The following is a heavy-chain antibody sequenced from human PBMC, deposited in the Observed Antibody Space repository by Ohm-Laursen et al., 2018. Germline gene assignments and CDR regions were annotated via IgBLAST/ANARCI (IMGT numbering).Heavy chain of an antibody. CDR2: IKQDGSEK. CDR3: TRDLSIIAVAGGVGY. D-gene: IGHD6-19*01. Sequence: GSLRLSCSASGFTFSSYWMSWVRQAPGKGLEWVANIKQDGSEKYYVDSVKGRFTISRDNAKNSLYLQMNSLRAEDTAVYYCTRDLSIIAVAGGVGYWGQGTLVTVSS. J-gene: IGHJ4*02. CDR1: GFTFSSYW. V-gene: IGHV3-7*01.